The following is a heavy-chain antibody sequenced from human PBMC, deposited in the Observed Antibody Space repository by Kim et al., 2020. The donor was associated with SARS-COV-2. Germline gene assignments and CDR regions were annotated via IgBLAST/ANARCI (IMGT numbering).Heavy chain of an antibody. CDR3: AREGAEMGAGTTWFDP. Sequence: KCRGRVTIPADESTSTAYMELSSLRSEDTAVYYCAREGAEMGAGTTWFDPWGQGTLVTVSS. V-gene: IGHV1-69*01. J-gene: IGHJ5*02. D-gene: IGHD1-7*01.